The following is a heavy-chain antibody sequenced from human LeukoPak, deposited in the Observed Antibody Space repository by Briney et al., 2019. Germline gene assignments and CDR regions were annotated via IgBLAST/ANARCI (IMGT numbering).Heavy chain of an antibody. Sequence: SETLSLTCTVSGGSISTSSYYWGWIRQPPGKGLECIGNIYYSGSTYYNPSLKSRVTISVDTSKNQFSLKLSSVTAADTAVYYCARTGYRRWFDPWGQGTQVTVSS. J-gene: IGHJ5*02. V-gene: IGHV4-39*07. CDR2: IYYSGST. D-gene: IGHD2-2*02. CDR3: ARTGYRRWFDP. CDR1: GGSISTSSYY.